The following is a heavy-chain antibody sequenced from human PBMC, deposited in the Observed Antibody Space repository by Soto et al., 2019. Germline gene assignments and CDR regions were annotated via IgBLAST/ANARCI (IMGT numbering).Heavy chain of an antibody. J-gene: IGHJ4*02. V-gene: IGHV3-30*18. CDR3: AKDRIVNLFY. D-gene: IGHD1-1*01. Sequence: QVQLVESGGGVVQPGRSLRLSCAASGFTFSSYGMHWVRQAPGKGLEWVAVISYDGSNKYYADSVKGRFTISRDNSKNTVYLQMNSLRAEDTAVYYCAKDRIVNLFYWGQGTLVTVSS. CDR2: ISYDGSNK. CDR1: GFTFSSYG.